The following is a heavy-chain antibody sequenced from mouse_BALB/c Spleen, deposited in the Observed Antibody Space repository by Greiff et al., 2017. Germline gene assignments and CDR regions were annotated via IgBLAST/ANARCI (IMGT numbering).Heavy chain of an antibody. V-gene: IGHV5-6-3*01. CDR2: INSNGGST. CDR1: GFTFSSYG. D-gene: IGHD2-4*01. J-gene: IGHJ4*01. CDR3: ARDEDYEDYAMDY. Sequence: EVMLVESGGGLVQPGGSLKLSCAASGFTFSSYGMSWVRQTPDKRLELVATINSNGGSTYYPDSVKGRFTISRDNAKNTLYLQMSSLKSEDTAMYYCARDEDYEDYAMDYWGQGTSVTVSS.